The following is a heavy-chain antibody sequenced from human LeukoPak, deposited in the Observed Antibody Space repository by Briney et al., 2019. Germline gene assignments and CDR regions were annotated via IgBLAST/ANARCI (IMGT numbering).Heavy chain of an antibody. CDR3: AKVSGSYSGPIDF. V-gene: IGHV3-30*18. J-gene: IGHJ4*02. D-gene: IGHD1-26*01. Sequence: GGSLRLSCAASGFTFSSYGMHWVRQAPGKGLEWVAIISNDGSNKYYADSVKGRFTISRDNSKNTLYLQMNSLRAEDTAVYYRAKVSGSYSGPIDFWGQGTLVTVSS. CDR2: ISNDGSNK. CDR1: GFTFSSYG.